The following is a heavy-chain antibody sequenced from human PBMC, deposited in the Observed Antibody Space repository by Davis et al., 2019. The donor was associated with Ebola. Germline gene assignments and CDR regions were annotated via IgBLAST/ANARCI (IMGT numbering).Heavy chain of an antibody. V-gene: IGHV6-1*01. CDR3: ARDGFRDYYYYGIDV. CDR2: TYYRSKWNY. D-gene: IGHD5-12*01. Sequence: HSQTLSLTCAISGDTVSTNNGAWNWIRQSPSRGLEWLGRTYYRSKWNYDYAVSVRSRITINADTSKNQFSLQLSSVTPEDTAVYYCARDGFRDYYYYGIDVWGQGTTVTVSS. J-gene: IGHJ6*02. CDR1: GDTVSTNNGA.